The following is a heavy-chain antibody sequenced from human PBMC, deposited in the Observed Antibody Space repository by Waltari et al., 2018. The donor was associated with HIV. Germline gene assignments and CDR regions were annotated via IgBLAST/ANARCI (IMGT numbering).Heavy chain of an antibody. V-gene: IGHV1-18*01. CDR1: GYTFTSYG. D-gene: IGHD2-2*01. J-gene: IGHJ5*02. Sequence: QAQLAQSGAEVKKPGASVKVSCKASGYTFTSYGISWVRQAPGQGLEWLGWISGYNGNTNYAQKRQGRVTMTTDTSTSTAYMELRSLRSDDTAVYYCARVGCSSASCYSGWFDPWGQGTLVTVSS. CDR3: ARVGCSSASCYSGWFDP. CDR2: ISGYNGNT.